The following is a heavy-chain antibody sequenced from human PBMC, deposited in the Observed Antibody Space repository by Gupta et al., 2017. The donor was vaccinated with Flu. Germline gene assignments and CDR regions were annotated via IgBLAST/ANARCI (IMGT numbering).Heavy chain of an antibody. Sequence: QVQLQESVPGLVKPSETLSLTCPVSGGSISSYYWSWIRQPPGKGLEWIGAIEDSGSNNYKKSLKRRCTRAVDTSKSHLSLKRISGTAAAAAVSYWARGEDLAYDDCGSGYPLSDPWGQGTLVTVSS. J-gene: IGHJ5*02. V-gene: IGHV4-59*01. CDR1: GGSISSYY. D-gene: IGHD3-3*01. CDR2: IEDSGSN. CDR3: ARGEDLAYDDCGSGYPLSDP.